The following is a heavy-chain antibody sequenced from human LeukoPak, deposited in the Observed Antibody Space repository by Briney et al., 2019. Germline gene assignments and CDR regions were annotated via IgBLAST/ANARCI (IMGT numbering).Heavy chain of an antibody. CDR3: ARTKYSSGWYELEDAFDI. CDR2: IYYSGST. Sequence: PSETLSLTCAVSGGSISSGGYSWSWIRQPPGKGLEWIGYIYYSGSTYYNPSLKSRVTISVDTSKNQFSLKLSSVTAADTAVYYCARTKYSSGWYELEDAFDIWGQGTMVTVPS. J-gene: IGHJ3*02. CDR1: GGSISSGGYS. D-gene: IGHD6-19*01. V-gene: IGHV4-30-4*07.